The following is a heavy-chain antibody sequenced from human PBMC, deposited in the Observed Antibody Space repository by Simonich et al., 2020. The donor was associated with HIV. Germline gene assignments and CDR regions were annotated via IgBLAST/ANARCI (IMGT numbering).Heavy chain of an antibody. Sequence: QVQLVESGGGVVQPGRSLRLSCAASGFTFLSYAMHWVRQAPGKGLEWVAVISYDGSNKYYADSVKGRFTISRDNSKNTLYLQMNSLRAEDTAVYYCASGGSISSVWADDYWGQGTLVTVSS. CDR3: ASGGSISSVWADDY. CDR1: GFTFLSYA. V-gene: IGHV3-30*07. J-gene: IGHJ4*02. D-gene: IGHD3-16*01. CDR2: ISYDGSNK.